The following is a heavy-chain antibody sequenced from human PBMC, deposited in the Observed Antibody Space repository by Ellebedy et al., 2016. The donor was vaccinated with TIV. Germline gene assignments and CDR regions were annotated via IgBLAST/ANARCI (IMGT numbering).Heavy chain of an antibody. CDR1: GFTFGNDW. CDR2: IKGDGSVT. D-gene: IGHD2-15*01. Sequence: GGSLRLXXAASGFTFGNDWMYWVRQAPGKGLEWVANIKGDGSVTHYMDSVVGRFTISRDNAKNTLYLQMNSLRGADTAVYYCARDRGDFSGSTYYDVVDYWGQGTLLTVSS. J-gene: IGHJ4*02. CDR3: ARDRGDFSGSTYYDVVDY. V-gene: IGHV3-7*01.